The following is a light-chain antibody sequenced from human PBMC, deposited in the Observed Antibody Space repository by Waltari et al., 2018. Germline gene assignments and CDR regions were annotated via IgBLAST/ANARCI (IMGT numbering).Light chain of an antibody. CDR3: YSTDRTGKQRV. CDR1: ALPNKY. CDR2: EDT. Sequence: SYELTQPPSVSVSPGQTARITCSGDALPNKYGYWYQQKSGQAPVLVIYEDTTRRSGIPERFAGSSSGTMVTLTISGAQVEDEGDYYCYSTDRTGKQRVFGGGTKLTVL. J-gene: IGLJ2*01. V-gene: IGLV3-10*01.